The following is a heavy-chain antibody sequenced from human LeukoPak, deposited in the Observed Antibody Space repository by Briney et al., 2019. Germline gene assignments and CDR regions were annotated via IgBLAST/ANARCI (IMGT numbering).Heavy chain of an antibody. CDR3: ARDLGLGRGWYGGDY. V-gene: IGHV3-30*19. D-gene: IGHD6-19*01. CDR2: ISNDGSNK. Sequence: PGRSLRLSCAASGFTFSNYDMHWVRQAPGKGLEWVAIISNDGSNKYYADSVKGRFTLSRENSKYTVYLQMNSLRAEDTAVYYCARDLGLGRGWYGGDYWGQGTLVTVSS. CDR1: GFTFSNYD. J-gene: IGHJ4*02.